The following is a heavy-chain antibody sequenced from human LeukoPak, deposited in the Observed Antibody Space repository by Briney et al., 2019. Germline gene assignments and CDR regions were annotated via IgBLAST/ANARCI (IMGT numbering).Heavy chain of an antibody. V-gene: IGHV4-59*01. J-gene: IGHJ4*02. CDR1: GGSFSGYY. Sequence: PSETLSLTCAVYGGSFSGYYWSWIRQPPGKGLEWIGYIYYSGSTNYNPSLKSRVTISVDTSKNQFSLKLSSVTAADTAVYYCARVGVGAAGPYFDYWGQGTLVTVSS. CDR3: ARVGVGAAGPYFDY. CDR2: IYYSGST. D-gene: IGHD6-13*01.